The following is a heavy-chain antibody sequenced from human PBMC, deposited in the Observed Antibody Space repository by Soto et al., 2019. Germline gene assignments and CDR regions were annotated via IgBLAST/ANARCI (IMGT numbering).Heavy chain of an antibody. D-gene: IGHD7-27*01. J-gene: IGHJ4*02. V-gene: IGHV3-21*01. CDR1: GFTFSSYS. CDR2: ISSSSYI. Sequence: GGSLRLSCAASGFTFSSYSMNWVRQAPGKGLEWVSSISSSSYIYYADSVKGRFTISRDNAKNSLYLQMNSLRAEDTAVYYCARDLTGKLGIVRGLPDYWGQGTLVTVSS. CDR3: ARDLTGKLGIVRGLPDY.